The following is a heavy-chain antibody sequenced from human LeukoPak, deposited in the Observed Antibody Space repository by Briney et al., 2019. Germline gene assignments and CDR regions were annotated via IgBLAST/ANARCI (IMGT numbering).Heavy chain of an antibody. CDR2: IRYDGSNK. V-gene: IGHV3-30*02. D-gene: IGHD1-26*01. Sequence: GGSLRLSCAASGFTFSSYGMHWVSQATGKGLEWVAFIRYDGSNKYYADSVKGRFTISRDNSKNTLYLQMNSLRAEDTAVYYCAKVSSGSYTGAFDIWGQGTMVTVSS. CDR1: GFTFSSYG. J-gene: IGHJ3*02. CDR3: AKVSSGSYTGAFDI.